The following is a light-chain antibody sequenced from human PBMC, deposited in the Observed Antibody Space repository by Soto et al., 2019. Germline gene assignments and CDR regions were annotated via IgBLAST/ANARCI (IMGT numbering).Light chain of an antibody. V-gene: IGKV1-5*03. CDR1: QSISSW. CDR3: QQYNSYSRT. Sequence: EIQMTQSPSALSASVGDRVTITCRARQSISSWLAWYQQKPGRAPKLLIYKASSLESGVPSRFSGSGSGTEFTLTISSLQPDDFATYYCQQYNSYSRTFGQGTKLEIK. J-gene: IGKJ2*01. CDR2: KAS.